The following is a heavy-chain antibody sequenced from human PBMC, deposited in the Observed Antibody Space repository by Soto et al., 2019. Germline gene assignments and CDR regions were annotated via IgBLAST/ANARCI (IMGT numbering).Heavy chain of an antibody. CDR3: ARDVAATPYFQY. CDR1: GDSVRNGGYY. Sequence: QVQLQESGPGLVKPSQTLSLTCTVSGDSVRNGGYYWNWIRQYPGKGLEWIGYIYYTGSTSYNPSLERRLTISADTSKNQFSLRLMSVPAADTAVYYCARDVAATPYFQYWGPGALVTISS. J-gene: IGHJ4*02. D-gene: IGHD2-15*01. V-gene: IGHV4-31*03. CDR2: IYYTGST.